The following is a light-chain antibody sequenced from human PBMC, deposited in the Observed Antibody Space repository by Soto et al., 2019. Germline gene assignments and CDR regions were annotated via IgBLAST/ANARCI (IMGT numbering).Light chain of an antibody. J-gene: IGKJ1*01. CDR3: HQYNFSPS. Sequence: DIQMTQSPSTLSASVGDRVTITCRASQSVNSWLAWYQQKPGKAPKLLLYKASSLESGVPSRFSGSGSGTEFTLTISSLQPDDFAVYYCHQYNFSPSFGQGTKVDIK. CDR1: QSVNSW. CDR2: KAS. V-gene: IGKV1-5*03.